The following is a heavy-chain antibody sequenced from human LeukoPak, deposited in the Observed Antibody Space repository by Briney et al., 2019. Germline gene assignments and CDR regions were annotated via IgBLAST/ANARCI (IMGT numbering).Heavy chain of an antibody. V-gene: IGHV3-21*05. CDR3: AGGARGDVFDI. CDR2: ISSSSSYI. D-gene: IGHD3-16*01. J-gene: IGHJ3*02. Sequence: PGGSLRLSCAASGFTFDDYGMSWVRQAPGKGLEWVSYISSSSSYIYYADSVKGRFTISRDNAKNSLYLQMNSLRAEDTAVYYCAGGARGDVFDIWGQGTMVTVST. CDR1: GFTFDDYG.